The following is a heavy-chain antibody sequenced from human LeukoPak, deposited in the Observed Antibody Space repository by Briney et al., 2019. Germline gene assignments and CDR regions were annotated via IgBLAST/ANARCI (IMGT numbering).Heavy chain of an antibody. CDR1: GYTFTSYA. CDR3: ARADYYYYGMDV. Sequence: ASVNVSCTASGYTFTSYAMHWVRQAPGQRLEWMGWINAGNGNTKYSQKFQGRVTITRDTSASTAYMELSSLRSEDTAVYYCARADYYYYGMDVWGQGTTVTVSS. CDR2: INAGNGNT. V-gene: IGHV1-3*01. J-gene: IGHJ6*02.